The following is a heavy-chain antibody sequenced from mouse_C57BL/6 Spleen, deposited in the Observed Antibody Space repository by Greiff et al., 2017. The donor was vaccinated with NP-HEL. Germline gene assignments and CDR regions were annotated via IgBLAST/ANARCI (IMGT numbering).Heavy chain of an antibody. CDR3: ARNGAPRRFYAMDY. CDR1: GFSLTSYG. Sequence: QVQLQQSGPGLVQPSQSLSITCTVSGFSLTSYGVHWVRQSPGKGLEWLGVIWSGGSTDYNAAFISRLSISKDNSKSQVFFKMNSLQADDTAIYYCARNGAPRRFYAMDYWGQGTSVTVSS. J-gene: IGHJ4*01. D-gene: IGHD2-12*01. V-gene: IGHV2-2*01. CDR2: IWSGGST.